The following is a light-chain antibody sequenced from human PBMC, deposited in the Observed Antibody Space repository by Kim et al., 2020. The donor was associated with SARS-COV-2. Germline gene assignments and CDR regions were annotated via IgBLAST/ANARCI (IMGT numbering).Light chain of an antibody. Sequence: SVSPGQTARITCAGDKLEDKYVFWYQQKAGQSPVLLIYQDTKWPSGIPERFSGSNSGNTATLTISGTQAMDEADYYCQTWDSSSVIFGGGTKLTVL. CDR2: QDT. V-gene: IGLV3-1*01. J-gene: IGLJ2*01. CDR1: KLEDKY. CDR3: QTWDSSSVI.